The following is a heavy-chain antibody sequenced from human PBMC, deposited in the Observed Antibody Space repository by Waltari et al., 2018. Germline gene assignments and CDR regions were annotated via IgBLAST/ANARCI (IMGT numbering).Heavy chain of an antibody. CDR3: ARSFQLLYFDF. CDR1: GYPFTPSA. V-gene: IGHV1-3*01. Sequence: QVQLVQSGAEVKEPGASVRVSCKASGYPFTPSAIHWVRQAPGQRLEWMGWINAGTGTTNFAQKFQNRLTISTDTSASTAYMDLHSLRSEDTAVYYCARSFQLLYFDFWGQGSLVTVSS. J-gene: IGHJ4*02. D-gene: IGHD3-10*01. CDR2: INAGTGTT.